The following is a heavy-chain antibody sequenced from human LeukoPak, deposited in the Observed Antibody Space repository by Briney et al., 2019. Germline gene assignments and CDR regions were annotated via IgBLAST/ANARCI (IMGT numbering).Heavy chain of an antibody. J-gene: IGHJ4*02. Sequence: GGSLRLSCAASGFTFSSYWMSWVRQAPGKGLEWVANIKQDGSEKFYMDSEKRRFTISRDNAKNSLYLQMNSLRAEDTAVYYCARDSSPQQQLVTASSLDYWGQGTLVTVSS. CDR2: IKQDGSEK. CDR3: ARDSSPQQQLVTASSLDY. CDR1: GFTFSSYW. V-gene: IGHV3-7*01. D-gene: IGHD6-13*01.